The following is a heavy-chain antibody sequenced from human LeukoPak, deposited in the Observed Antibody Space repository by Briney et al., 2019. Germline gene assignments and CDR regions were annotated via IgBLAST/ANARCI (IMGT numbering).Heavy chain of an antibody. CDR1: GFTFSSSW. J-gene: IGHJ4*02. CDR2: INSDASRT. V-gene: IGHV3-74*01. CDR3: ACPAMIEGFGELLWVLDY. Sequence: PGGSLRLSCAASGFTFSSSWMHWVRQAPGRGLVWVSRINSDASRTSYADSVKGRFTISRDNAKNTLYLQMNSLRAEDTAVYYCACPAMIEGFGELLWVLDYWGQGTLVTVSS. D-gene: IGHD3-10*01.